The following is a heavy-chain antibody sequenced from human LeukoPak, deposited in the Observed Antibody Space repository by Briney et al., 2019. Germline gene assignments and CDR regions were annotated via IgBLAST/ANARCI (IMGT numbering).Heavy chain of an antibody. CDR3: ARHCSGGSCNSNFDY. V-gene: IGHV4-59*08. D-gene: IGHD2-15*01. CDR2: IYYSGNT. Sequence: PSETLSLTCTVSGVSISSYYWSWIRQPPGKGLEWIGYIYYSGNTNYNPSLRSRVTMSIDTSKNHFSLKLSSVTAADTAVYFCARHCSGGSCNSNFDYWGQGTLVTVSS. CDR1: GVSISSYY. J-gene: IGHJ4*02.